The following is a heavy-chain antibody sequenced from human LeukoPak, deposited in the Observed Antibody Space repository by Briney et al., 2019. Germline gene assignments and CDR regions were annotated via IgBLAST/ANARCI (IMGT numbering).Heavy chain of an antibody. D-gene: IGHD3-16*01. CDR3: ARNQQLGGHSYYYYGMDV. Sequence: GGSLRLSCVGSGFTSIAYALTWARQAPGKGLEWVSGISGGGVTTYYADSVKGRFTISRDNSKNTLYLQMNSLRADDTALYYCARNQQLGGHSYYYYGMDVWGQGTTVTVSS. CDR2: ISGGGVTT. V-gene: IGHV3-23*01. CDR1: GFTSIAYA. J-gene: IGHJ6*02.